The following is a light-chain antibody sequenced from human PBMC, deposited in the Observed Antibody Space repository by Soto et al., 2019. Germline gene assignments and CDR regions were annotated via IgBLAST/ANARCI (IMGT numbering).Light chain of an antibody. CDR1: QTVNTEF. J-gene: IGKJ2*01. Sequence: EIVLTQSPGTLSLSPGERATFSCRTSQTVNTEFLAWYQQKPGLAPRLLIHGTSNRATGIPDRFSGSGSGTEFSLPISALEPEDFAVYYCQRYGSSPLYAFGQGTKLEI. CDR3: QRYGSSPLYA. V-gene: IGKV3-20*01. CDR2: GTS.